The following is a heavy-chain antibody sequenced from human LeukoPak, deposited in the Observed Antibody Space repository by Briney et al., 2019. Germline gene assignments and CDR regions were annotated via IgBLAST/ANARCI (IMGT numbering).Heavy chain of an antibody. J-gene: IGHJ3*02. Sequence: GGSLRLSCAPSGFTFSSYAMSWVRQAPGKGLEWVSAISGSGGSTYYADSVKGRFTISRDNSKNTLYLQMNSLGAEDTAVYYCASQENDFWSLIGAFDIWGQGTMVTVSS. V-gene: IGHV3-23*01. D-gene: IGHD3-3*01. CDR2: ISGSGGST. CDR3: ASQENDFWSLIGAFDI. CDR1: GFTFSSYA.